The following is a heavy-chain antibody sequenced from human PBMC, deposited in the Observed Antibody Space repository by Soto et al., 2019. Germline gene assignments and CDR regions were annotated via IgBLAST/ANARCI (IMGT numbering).Heavy chain of an antibody. CDR1: GFTFSSRW. D-gene: IGHD3-10*01. CDR2: INSDGTTI. Sequence: GGSLRLSCAASGFTFSSRWMHWVRQAPGKGLVWVSRINSDGTTITYADSVKGRFTISRDNAKNTLYLQMNSLRAEDTAVYYCVRVTRTRVNRGLFACWGRGTLVPVSS. V-gene: IGHV3-74*01. J-gene: IGHJ4*02. CDR3: VRVTRTRVNRGLFAC.